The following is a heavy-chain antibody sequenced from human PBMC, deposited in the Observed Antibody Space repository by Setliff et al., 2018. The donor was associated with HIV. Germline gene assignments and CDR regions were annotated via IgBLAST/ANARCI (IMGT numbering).Heavy chain of an antibody. V-gene: IGHV4-39*07. J-gene: IGHJ4*02. Sequence: SETLSLTCIVSGGSISSSSHYWGWIRQPPGKGLEWIGTVYYSGSTYYNPSLKSRVTISVDTSENQFSLKLSSVTAADTAVYYCARDGYSSSWYVISGSFDYWGQGILVTVSS. CDR1: GGSISSSSHY. CDR2: VYYSGST. CDR3: ARDGYSSSWYVISGSFDY. D-gene: IGHD6-13*01.